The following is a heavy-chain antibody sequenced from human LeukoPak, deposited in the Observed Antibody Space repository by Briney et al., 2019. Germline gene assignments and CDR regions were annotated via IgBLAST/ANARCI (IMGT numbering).Heavy chain of an antibody. V-gene: IGHV3-30*02. CDR1: GFTFSNYG. Sequence: PGGSLRLSCAASGFTFSNYGKHWVRQAPGKGLEWVALIWYDGSKKYYADSVKGRFTISRDNSKNTLYLQMNTLRAEDTAVYYCAKDRGGDCSGGRCYYYYYYMDVWGKGTTVTVS. CDR2: IWYDGSKK. J-gene: IGHJ6*03. D-gene: IGHD2-15*01. CDR3: AKDRGGDCSGGRCYYYYYYMDV.